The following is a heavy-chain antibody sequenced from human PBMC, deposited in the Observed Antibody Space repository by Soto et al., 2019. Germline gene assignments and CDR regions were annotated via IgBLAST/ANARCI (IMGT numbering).Heavy chain of an antibody. V-gene: IGHV4-39*01. Sequence: PSETLPLTCTVSGGSIISSSYYWGWIRQPPGKGLEWIGSIYYSGSTYYNPSLKSRVTISVDTSKNQFSLKLGSVTAADTAVYYCARHYYCDSTTHPIAVFQHWGQGTLVT. CDR1: GGSIISSSYY. J-gene: IGHJ1*01. CDR3: ARHYYCDSTTHPIAVFQH. CDR2: IYYSGST. D-gene: IGHD3-22*01.